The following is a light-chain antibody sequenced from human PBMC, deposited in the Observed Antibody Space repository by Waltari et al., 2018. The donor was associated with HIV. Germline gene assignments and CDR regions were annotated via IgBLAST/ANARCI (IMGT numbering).Light chain of an antibody. V-gene: IGLV2-14*01. CDR2: EVS. CDR3: SSFTRRNNVI. Sequence: QSALTQPASVSESPGQSITISCTGTSSDVGAYNFVPWYQQHPGKVPELIIFEVSNRPSGISGRFSGSKSGNTASLTISGLRAEDEADYYCSSFTRRNNVIFGGGTKLTVL. CDR1: SSDVGAYNF. J-gene: IGLJ2*01.